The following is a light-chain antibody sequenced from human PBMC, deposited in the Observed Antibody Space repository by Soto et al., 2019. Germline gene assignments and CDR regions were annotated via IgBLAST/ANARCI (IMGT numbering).Light chain of an antibody. CDR2: AAS. V-gene: IGKV1-6*01. CDR1: QGIRND. J-gene: IGKJ2*01. CDR3: LQDYNYPYT. Sequence: IQMTQSPSSLSASVGDRVTITCRASQGIRNDLAWYQQKPGKAPKFLIYAASNLQSGVPSRFSGSGSGTDFTLTISSLQPEDFATYYCLQDYNYPYTFGQGTKLEIK.